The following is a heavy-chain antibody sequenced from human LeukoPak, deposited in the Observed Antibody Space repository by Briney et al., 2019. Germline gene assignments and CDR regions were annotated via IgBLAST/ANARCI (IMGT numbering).Heavy chain of an antibody. CDR3: ARGNLNWFDP. CDR2: IYYTGST. J-gene: IGHJ5*02. V-gene: IGHV4-59*08. D-gene: IGHD4-23*01. CDR1: GGSISSYY. Sequence: PSETLSLTCTVSGGSISSYYWSWIRQPPGMGLEWIGYIYYTGSTNYNPSLKSRVTISVDTSKNQFSLKLSSVTAADTAVYYCARGNLNWFDPWGQGTLVTVSS.